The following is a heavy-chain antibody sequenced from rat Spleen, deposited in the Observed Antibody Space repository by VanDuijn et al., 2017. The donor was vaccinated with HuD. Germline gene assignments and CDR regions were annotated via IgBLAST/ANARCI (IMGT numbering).Heavy chain of an antibody. Sequence: EVQLVESGGGLVQPGRSLKLSCVASGFTFNNYWMSWIRQAPGKGLEWVATISTTGGSTYFRDSVKGRFTISRDNAKSTLYLQMNSLRSEDTATYYCTIGSHYHDVPYYYEYWGQGVMVTVSA. CDR3: TIGSHYHDVPYYYEY. CDR2: ISTTGGST. CDR1: GFTFNNYW. J-gene: IGHJ2*01. V-gene: IGHV5-31*01. D-gene: IGHD1-12*02.